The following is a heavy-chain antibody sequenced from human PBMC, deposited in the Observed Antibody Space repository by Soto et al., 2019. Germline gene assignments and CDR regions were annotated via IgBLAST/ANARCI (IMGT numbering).Heavy chain of an antibody. CDR3: ARARIAARAVLDY. CDR1: GGSFSGYY. CDR2: INHSGST. D-gene: IGHD6-6*01. Sequence: QVQLQQWGAGLLKPSETLSLTCAVYGGSFSGYYWSWIRQPPGKGLEWIGEINHSGSTNYNPSLKRRVTITVDTAKNPFSLKLSSGTAADTAVYYCARARIAARAVLDYWGQGTLVTVSS. J-gene: IGHJ4*02. V-gene: IGHV4-34*01.